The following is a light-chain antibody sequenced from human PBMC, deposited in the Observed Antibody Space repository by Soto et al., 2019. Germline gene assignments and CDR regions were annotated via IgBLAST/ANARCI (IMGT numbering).Light chain of an antibody. CDR3: SSWTSSSTYV. CDR2: DVS. CDR1: SSDVGGYNY. V-gene: IGLV2-14*01. J-gene: IGLJ1*01. Sequence: QSALTQPASVSWSPGQSITISCTGTSSDVGGYNYVSWYQQYPGKAPKLMIYDVSNRPSGISNRFSGSKSVNTASLTISGLLAEDEADYYCSSWTSSSTYVFGTGTKVTVL.